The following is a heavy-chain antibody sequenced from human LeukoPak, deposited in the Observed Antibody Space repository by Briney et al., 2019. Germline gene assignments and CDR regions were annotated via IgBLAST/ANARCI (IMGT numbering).Heavy chain of an antibody. CDR2: IYSGGST. CDR3: ARGGWYGGLDY. Sequence: GGSLRLSCAASGFTFSNYYMSWVRQAPGKGLEWVSVIYSGGSTYYADSVKGRFTISRDNSKNTLYLQMNSLRAEDTAVYYCARGGWYGGLDYWGQGTLVTVSS. J-gene: IGHJ4*02. D-gene: IGHD6-19*01. CDR1: GFTFSNYY. V-gene: IGHV3-66*01.